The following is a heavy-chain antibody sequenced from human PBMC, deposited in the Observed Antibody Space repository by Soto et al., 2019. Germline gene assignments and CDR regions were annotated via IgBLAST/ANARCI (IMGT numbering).Heavy chain of an antibody. CDR3: ARDRPVDYDILTGYDSPLDY. J-gene: IGHJ4*02. D-gene: IGHD3-9*01. V-gene: IGHV1-18*01. CDR1: GYTFTSYG. Sequence: QVQLVQSGAEVKKPGASVKVSCKASGYTFTSYGISWVRQAPGQGLEWMGWISAYNGNTNYAQKLQGRVTMTTDTSTSTAYMELRSLRSDDTAVYYCARDRPVDYDILTGYDSPLDYWGQGTLVTVSS. CDR2: ISAYNGNT.